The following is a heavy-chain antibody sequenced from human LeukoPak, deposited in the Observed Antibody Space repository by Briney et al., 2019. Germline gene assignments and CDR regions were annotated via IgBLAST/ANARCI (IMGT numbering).Heavy chain of an antibody. CDR1: GGTFSSYA. J-gene: IGHJ4*02. Sequence: SVKVSCKASGGTFSSYAISWVRQAPGQGLEWMGGIIPIFGTANYAQRFQGRVTITADESTSTAYMELSSLRSEDTAVYYCARDRHAAMVTSSLYYFDYWGQGTLVTVSS. CDR3: ARDRHAAMVTSSLYYFDY. CDR2: IIPIFGTA. D-gene: IGHD5-18*01. V-gene: IGHV1-69*13.